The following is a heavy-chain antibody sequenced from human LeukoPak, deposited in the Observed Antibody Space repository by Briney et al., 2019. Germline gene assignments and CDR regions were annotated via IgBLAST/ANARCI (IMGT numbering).Heavy chain of an antibody. V-gene: IGHV3-23*01. CDR3: ANEIRPNDY. J-gene: IGHJ4*02. CDR2: ISISGGST. CDR1: GFTFSSHA. D-gene: IGHD4-17*01. Sequence: GGSLRLSCAASGFTFSSHAMSWVRQAPGKGLEWVSAISISGGSTYYADSVKGRFTISRDNSKNTLYLQMNSLRPEDTAVYYCANEIRPNDYWGQGTQVTVSS.